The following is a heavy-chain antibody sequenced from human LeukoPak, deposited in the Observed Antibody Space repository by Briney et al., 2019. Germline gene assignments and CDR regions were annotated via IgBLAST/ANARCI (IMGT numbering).Heavy chain of an antibody. J-gene: IGHJ4*02. CDR2: INHSGST. V-gene: IGHV4-34*01. CDR3: ARNRVKWVYAILGPLDY. D-gene: IGHD2-8*01. Sequence: PSETLSLTCAVYGGSFSGYYWSWIRQPPGKGLEWIGEINHSGSTNYNPSLKSRVTISVDTSKNQFSLKLSSVTAADTAVYYCARNRVKWVYAILGPLDYWGQGILVTVSS. CDR1: GGSFSGYY.